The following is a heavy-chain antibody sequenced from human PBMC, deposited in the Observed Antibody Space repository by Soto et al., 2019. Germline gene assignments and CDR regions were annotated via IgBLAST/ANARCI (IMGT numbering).Heavy chain of an antibody. J-gene: IGHJ3*02. CDR2: IYDSGDA. CDR1: GGSISSYF. V-gene: IGHV4-59*03. CDR3: VSSRTAVFGDALDI. D-gene: IGHD3-3*01. Sequence: SETLSLTCSVSGGSISSYFKNWIRQAPGKGLEWIGCIYDSGDANYNPSLKSRVTISLDTSKNQFSLKLNSVTPADTAVYYCVSSRTAVFGDALDIWALGTMVTV.